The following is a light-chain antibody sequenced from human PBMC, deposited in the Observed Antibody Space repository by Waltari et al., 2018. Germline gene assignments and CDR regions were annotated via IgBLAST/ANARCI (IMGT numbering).Light chain of an antibody. Sequence: IQMTQSPSTLSASVGDRVTITCRDSQSISSWLAWYQQKPGKAPKLLIYKASSLESGVPSRFSGSGSGTEFTLTISSLQPDDFATYYCQQYNSYLFTFGPGTKVDIK. CDR3: QQYNSYLFT. V-gene: IGKV1-5*03. CDR1: QSISSW. CDR2: KAS. J-gene: IGKJ3*01.